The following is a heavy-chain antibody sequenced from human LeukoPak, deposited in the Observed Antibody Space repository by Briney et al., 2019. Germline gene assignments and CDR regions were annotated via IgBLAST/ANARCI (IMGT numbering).Heavy chain of an antibody. Sequence: ASVKVSCKASGYIFTNFGFSWVRQAPGQGLEWMGWISVYNGNTHYAQNFQDRVTLTTDTSTTTAYMELRSLRSDDTAVYYCARDHSSSCQLFDSWGQGALVTVSS. V-gene: IGHV1-18*01. CDR1: GYIFTNFG. D-gene: IGHD3-22*01. J-gene: IGHJ4*02. CDR3: ARDHSSSCQLFDS. CDR2: ISVYNGNT.